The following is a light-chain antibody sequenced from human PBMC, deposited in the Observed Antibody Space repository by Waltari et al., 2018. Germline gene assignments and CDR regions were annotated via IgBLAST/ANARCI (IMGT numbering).Light chain of an antibody. CDR1: SSDVGTYNL. CDR2: EST. Sequence: QSALTQPASVSGSPGQSITISCTGTSSDVGTYNLVSWYQLHPGKAPKLIIYESTKRPSGVSRRFSGSKSGNTASLTISGLQAEDEADYYCCSFAGSSPHVVFGGGTKLTVL. V-gene: IGLV2-23*01. J-gene: IGLJ2*01. CDR3: CSFAGSSPHVV.